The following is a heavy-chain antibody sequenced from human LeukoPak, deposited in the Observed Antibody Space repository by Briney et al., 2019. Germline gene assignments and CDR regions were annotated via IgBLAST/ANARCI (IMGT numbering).Heavy chain of an antibody. Sequence: GGSLRLSCSASGFTFSSYAMSWVRQAPGKGLEWVSAISGSGGSPYYADSVKGRFTISRDNSENTLFLQMNSLRAEDTAVYYCARDSSSTQQLWFVYWGQGTLVTVSS. CDR1: GFTFSSYA. CDR2: ISGSGGSP. CDR3: ARDSSSTQQLWFVY. V-gene: IGHV3-23*01. D-gene: IGHD5-18*01. J-gene: IGHJ4*02.